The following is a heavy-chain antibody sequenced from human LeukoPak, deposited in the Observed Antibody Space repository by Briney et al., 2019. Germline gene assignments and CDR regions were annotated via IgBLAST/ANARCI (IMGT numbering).Heavy chain of an antibody. V-gene: IGHV4-34*01. Sequence: SETLFLTCAVYGGSFSGYYWSWIRQPPGKGLEWIGEINHSGSTKYNPSLKSRVTISVDTSKNQFSLKLSSVTAADTAVYYCARSDSSGYYYVDGFDYWGQGTLVTVSS. J-gene: IGHJ4*02. D-gene: IGHD3-22*01. CDR2: INHSGST. CDR1: GGSFSGYY. CDR3: ARSDSSGYYYVDGFDY.